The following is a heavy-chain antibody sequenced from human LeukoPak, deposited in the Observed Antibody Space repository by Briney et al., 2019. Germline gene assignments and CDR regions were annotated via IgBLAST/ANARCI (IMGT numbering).Heavy chain of an antibody. J-gene: IGHJ4*02. CDR3: ARDACSSTSCYIDY. CDR2: IYTSGST. CDR1: GGSISSGSYY. Sequence: SQTLSLTCTVSGGSISSGSYYWSWIRQPAGKGLEWIGRIYTSGSTNYNPSLKSRVTISVDRSKNQFSLKLSSVTAADTAVYYCARDACSSTSCYIDYWGQGTLVTVSS. D-gene: IGHD2-2*02. V-gene: IGHV4-61*02.